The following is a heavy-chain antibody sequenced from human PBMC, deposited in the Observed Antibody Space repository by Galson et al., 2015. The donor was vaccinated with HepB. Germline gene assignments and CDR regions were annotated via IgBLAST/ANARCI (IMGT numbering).Heavy chain of an antibody. CDR1: GYTFTSYG. Sequence: SVKVSCTASGYTFTSYGMSWVRQAPGQGLEWIGWISACSGNTNYADTVKGRFTMTTDTSKNTLYMQLSSPRAEDTAAYYCARNTADSAYYFDYWGQGSLVTVSS. CDR3: ARNTADSAYYFDY. V-gene: IGHV1-18*01. CDR2: ISACSGNT. J-gene: IGHJ4*02. D-gene: IGHD2-21*02.